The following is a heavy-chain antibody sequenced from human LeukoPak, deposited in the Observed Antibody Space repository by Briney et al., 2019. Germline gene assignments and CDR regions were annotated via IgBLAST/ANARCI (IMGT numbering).Heavy chain of an antibody. Sequence: SETLSLTCTVSGGSISSSSYYWGWIRQPPGKGLEWSGSIYYSGSTYYNPSLKSRVTISVDTSKNQFSLKLSSVTAADTAVYYCPRQGYSYGYYFDYWDQGTLVTVSS. V-gene: IGHV4-39*01. D-gene: IGHD5-18*01. J-gene: IGHJ4*02. CDR2: IYYSGST. CDR1: GGSISSSSYY. CDR3: PRQGYSYGYYFDY.